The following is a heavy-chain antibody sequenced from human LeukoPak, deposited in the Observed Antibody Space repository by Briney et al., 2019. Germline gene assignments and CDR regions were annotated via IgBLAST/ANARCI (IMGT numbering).Heavy chain of an antibody. CDR2: IYYSGST. CDR1: GGSISSYY. J-gene: IGHJ6*02. CDR3: ARAEYDYVWGSYRSRYGMDV. Sequence: PSETLSLTCTVSGGSISSYYWSWIRQPPGKGLEWIGCIYYSGSTNYNPSLKSRVTISVDTSKNQFSLKLSSVTAADTAVYYCARAEYDYVWGSYRSRYGMDVWGQGTTVTVSS. D-gene: IGHD3-16*02. V-gene: IGHV4-59*01.